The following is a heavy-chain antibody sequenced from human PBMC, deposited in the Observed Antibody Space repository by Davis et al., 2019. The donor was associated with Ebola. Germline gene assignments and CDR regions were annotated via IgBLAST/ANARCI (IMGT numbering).Heavy chain of an antibody. V-gene: IGHV5-51*01. CDR1: GYTFTSYW. D-gene: IGHD6-13*01. J-gene: IGHJ6*02. CDR3: ARHGGSSWYYYYGMDV. Sequence: KVSCKGSGYTFTSYWIAWVRQVPGKGLEWMGIIYPGDSDTRYSPSFQGQVTISADKSISTAYLQWSSLKASDTAMYYCARHGGSSWYYYYGMDVWGQGTTVTVSS. CDR2: IYPGDSDT.